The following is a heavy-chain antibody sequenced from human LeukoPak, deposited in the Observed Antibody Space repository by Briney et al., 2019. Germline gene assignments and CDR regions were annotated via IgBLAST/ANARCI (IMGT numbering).Heavy chain of an antibody. D-gene: IGHD3-22*01. CDR3: ARQIGTYDTLDY. CDR2: IYYSGST. Sequence: SETLSLTCTVSGGSISSYYWSWIRQPPGKGLEWIGYIYYSGSTNYNPSLKSRVTISVGTSKNQFSLKLSSVTAADTAVYYCARQIGTYDTLDYWGQGTLVTVSS. J-gene: IGHJ4*02. CDR1: GGSISSYY. V-gene: IGHV4-59*08.